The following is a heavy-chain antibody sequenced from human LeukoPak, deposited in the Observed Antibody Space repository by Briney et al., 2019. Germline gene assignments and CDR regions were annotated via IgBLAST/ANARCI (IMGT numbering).Heavy chain of an antibody. CDR3: AKVGFLLWFGELLFDP. V-gene: IGHV3-23*01. J-gene: IGHJ5*02. Sequence: GGSLRLSCAASGFTFSSYAMSWVRQAPGKGLEWVSAISGSGGSTYYADSVKGRFTISRDNSKNTLYLQMNSLRAEDTAVYYCAKVGFLLWFGELLFDPWGQGTLVTVSS. CDR2: ISGSGGST. D-gene: IGHD3-10*01. CDR1: GFTFSSYA.